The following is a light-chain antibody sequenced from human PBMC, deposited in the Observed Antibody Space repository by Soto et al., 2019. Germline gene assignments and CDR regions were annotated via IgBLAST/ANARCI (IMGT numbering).Light chain of an antibody. CDR3: QQRSNWPST. CDR2: VAS. V-gene: IGKV3-11*01. CDR1: QSVSNF. J-gene: IGKJ5*01. Sequence: EIVLTQSPATLSLSPGERATLSCGASQSVSNFLAWYQQKPGQAPRLLIYVASNRASGIPARFSGSGSGTDFTLTISRLEPEDFAVYYCQQRSNWPSTFGQGTRLDIK.